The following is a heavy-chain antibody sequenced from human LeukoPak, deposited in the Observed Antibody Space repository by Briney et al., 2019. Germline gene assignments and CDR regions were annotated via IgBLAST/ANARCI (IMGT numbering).Heavy chain of an antibody. D-gene: IGHD6-25*01. CDR1: GYTLTELS. V-gene: IGHV1-24*01. CDR3: ATGAPEADYFDY. J-gene: IGHJ4*02. CDR2: FDPEDGET. Sequence: GASVKVSCTVSGYTLTELSMHWVRQAPGKGLEWMGGFDPEDGETIYAQKFQGRVTMTEDTSTDTAYMELSSLRSEDTAVYYCATGAPEADYFDYWGQGTLVTVSS.